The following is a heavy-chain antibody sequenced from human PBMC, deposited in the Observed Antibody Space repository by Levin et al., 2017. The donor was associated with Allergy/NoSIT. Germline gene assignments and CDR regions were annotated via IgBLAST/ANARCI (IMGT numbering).Heavy chain of an antibody. CDR3: ARDLSGYDF. Sequence: LSQTLSLTCSVSGGSIRGFCWSWIRQPPGKRLEWIGYICSSGGTNYNPSLRSRVTMSVDTSKNQFSLRLTSVSAADTAVYYCARDLSGYDFWGQGILVTVSS. CDR1: GGSIRGFC. J-gene: IGHJ4*02. D-gene: IGHD5-12*01. CDR2: ICSSGGT. V-gene: IGHV4-59*01.